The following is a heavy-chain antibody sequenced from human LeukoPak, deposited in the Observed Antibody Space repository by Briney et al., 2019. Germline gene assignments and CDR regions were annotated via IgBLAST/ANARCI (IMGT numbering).Heavy chain of an antibody. J-gene: IGHJ5*02. D-gene: IGHD1-26*01. V-gene: IGHV4-39*01. CDR1: GGSISSSSFY. Sequence: PSETLSLTCTVSGGSISSSSFYWGWIRQPPGKGLEWIGIIFYTGSTYYNPSLKSRVTISVDTSKNQFSLKLSSVTAADTAVYYCARQGDSIVGATSGWFDPWGQGTLVTVSS. CDR2: IFYTGST. CDR3: ARQGDSIVGATSGWFDP.